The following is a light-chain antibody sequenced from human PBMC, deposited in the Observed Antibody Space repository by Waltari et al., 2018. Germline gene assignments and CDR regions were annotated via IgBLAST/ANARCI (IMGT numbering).Light chain of an antibody. V-gene: IGKV1-5*03. Sequence: DIQMTQSPSTLSASVGARVTTTCRASQSISSWLAWYQQKPGKAPKLLIYKASSLESGVPSRFSGSGSGTEFTLTISSLQPDDFATYYCQQYNSYWLTFGGGTKVEIK. CDR2: KAS. J-gene: IGKJ4*01. CDR3: QQYNSYWLT. CDR1: QSISSW.